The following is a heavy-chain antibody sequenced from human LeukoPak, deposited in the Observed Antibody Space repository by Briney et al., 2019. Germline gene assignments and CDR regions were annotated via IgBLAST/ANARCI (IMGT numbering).Heavy chain of an antibody. CDR3: ARGRGYSSGWYYFDY. J-gene: IGHJ4*02. Sequence: ASVKVSCKASGYTFTSYDINWVRQATGQGLEWMGWMNPNSGNAGYAQKFQGRVTMTRNTSISTAYMELSSLRSEDTAVYYCARGRGYSSGWYYFDYWGQGTLVTVSS. D-gene: IGHD6-19*01. CDR1: GYTFTSYD. V-gene: IGHV1-8*01. CDR2: MNPNSGNA.